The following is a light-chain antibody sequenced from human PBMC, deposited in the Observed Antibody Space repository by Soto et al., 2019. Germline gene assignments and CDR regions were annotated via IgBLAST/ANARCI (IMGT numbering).Light chain of an antibody. Sequence: DIQMTQSPASLSASLGDSVTIXXRASQTISSYLNWYQKKPGKAPTVXIYAASTLQSGVPSRFSGSRSGTDFTLTISSLQPEDFASYYCQQSSRTPWTFGQGTKVDIK. J-gene: IGKJ1*01. V-gene: IGKV1-39*01. CDR2: AAS. CDR1: QTISSY. CDR3: QQSSRTPWT.